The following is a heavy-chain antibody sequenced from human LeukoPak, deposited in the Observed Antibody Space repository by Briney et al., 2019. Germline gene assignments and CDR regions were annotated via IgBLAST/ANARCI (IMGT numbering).Heavy chain of an antibody. CDR3: ARTYCSSTSCYFVNWFDP. V-gene: IGHV4-4*02. Sequence: PSETLSLTCAVTGGSISSSNWWSWVRQPPGQGLEWIGEIYHSGSTNYNPSLKSRVTISVDKSKNQFSLKLSSVTAADTAVYYCARTYCSSTSCYFVNWFDPWGQGTLVTVSS. CDR1: GGSISSSNW. J-gene: IGHJ5*02. CDR2: IYHSGST. D-gene: IGHD2-2*01.